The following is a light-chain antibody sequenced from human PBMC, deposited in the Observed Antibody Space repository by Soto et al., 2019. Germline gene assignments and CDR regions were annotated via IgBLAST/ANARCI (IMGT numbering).Light chain of an antibody. J-gene: IGLJ2*01. CDR3: NSYTGSSTLVV. Sequence: QSALTQPASVSGSPGQSITISCTGTSSDVGGYNFVSWYQQHPGKAPKLMIYDVSNRPSGVSNRFSGSKSGITASLTISGLQAEDEADYYCNSYTGSSTLVVFGGGTKLTVL. CDR1: SSDVGGYNF. CDR2: DVS. V-gene: IGLV2-14*01.